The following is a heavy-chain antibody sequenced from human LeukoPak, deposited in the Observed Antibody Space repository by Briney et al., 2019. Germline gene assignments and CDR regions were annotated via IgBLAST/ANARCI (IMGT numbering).Heavy chain of an antibody. D-gene: IGHD2-2*01. CDR1: GGSISSYY. CDR3: ARQYCSSTSGRGCGQRGVDY. V-gene: IGHV4-4*07. CDR2: IYTSGST. J-gene: IGHJ4*02. Sequence: PSETLSLTCTVSGGSISSYYWSWIRQPAGKGLEWIGRIYTSGSTNYNPSLKSRVTMSVDTSKNQFSLKLSSVTAADTAVYYCARQYCSSTSGRGCGQRGVDYWGQGTLVTVSS.